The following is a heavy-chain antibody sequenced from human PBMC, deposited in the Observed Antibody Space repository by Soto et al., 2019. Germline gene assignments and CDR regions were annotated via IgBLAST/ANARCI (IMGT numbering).Heavy chain of an antibody. D-gene: IGHD3-22*01. V-gene: IGHV1-18*01. CDR1: GYTFTSYG. CDR2: ISAYNGNT. Sequence: ASVKVSCKASGYTFTSYGISWVRQAPGQGLEWMGWISAYNGNTNYAQKLQGRVTMTTDTSTSTAYMELRSLRSDDTAVYYCARGGPYYYDSSGYYYADYWGQGTLVTVSS. J-gene: IGHJ4*02. CDR3: ARGGPYYYDSSGYYYADY.